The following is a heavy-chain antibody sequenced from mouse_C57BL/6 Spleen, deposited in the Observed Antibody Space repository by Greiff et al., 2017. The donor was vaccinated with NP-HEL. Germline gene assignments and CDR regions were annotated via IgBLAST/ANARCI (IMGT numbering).Heavy chain of an antibody. V-gene: IGHV1-82*01. CDR1: GYAFSSSR. CDR2: IYPGDGDT. D-gene: IGHD1-1*01. Sequence: QVQLQQSGPELVKPGASVKISCKASGYAFSSSRMNWVKQRPGKGLEWIGRIYPGDGDTNYNGKFKGKATLTADKSSSTAYMQLSSLTSEDSAVYFCARFSTVVATGFDYWGQGTTLTVSS. CDR3: ARFSTVVATGFDY. J-gene: IGHJ2*01.